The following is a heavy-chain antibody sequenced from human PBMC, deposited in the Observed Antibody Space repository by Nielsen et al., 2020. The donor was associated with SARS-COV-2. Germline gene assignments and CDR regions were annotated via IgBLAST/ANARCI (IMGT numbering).Heavy chain of an antibody. V-gene: IGHV3-48*03. J-gene: IGHJ6*02. CDR3: ARVSLNADYYYGMDV. CDR1: TFTLSREN. D-gene: IGHD2-15*01. Sequence: GGSLRLSCVDSTFTLSRENMNWVRQAPGKGLEWLSYINPRGSPIFYADSVKGRFTISRDNAKNSVYLQMNSLRAEDTAVYYCARVSLNADYYYGMDVWGQGTTVTVSS. CDR2: INPRGSPI.